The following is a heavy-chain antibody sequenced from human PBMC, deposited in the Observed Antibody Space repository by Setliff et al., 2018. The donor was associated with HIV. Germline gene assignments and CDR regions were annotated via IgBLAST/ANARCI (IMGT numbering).Heavy chain of an antibody. V-gene: IGHV4-30-4*01. CDR2: VFYSGVT. Sequence: SETLSLTCTVSGASISNGYFYWGWIRQQSGKGLEWIGAVFYSGVTVYNSSLRSRSAISISTSRNQFSLRMASVTVADTAQYYCARVNRARGGYFYYMDVWGKGATVTVSS. CDR1: GASISNGYFY. J-gene: IGHJ6*03. D-gene: IGHD2-15*01. CDR3: ARVNRARGGYFYYMDV.